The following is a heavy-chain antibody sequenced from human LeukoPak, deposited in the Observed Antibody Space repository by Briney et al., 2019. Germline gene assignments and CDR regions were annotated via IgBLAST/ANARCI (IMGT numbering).Heavy chain of an antibody. CDR2: INPNSGGT. CDR1: GYTFTSYY. V-gene: IGHV1-2*04. J-gene: IGHJ6*02. CDR3: ARTRIRCSSTSCYRYGMDV. D-gene: IGHD2-2*01. Sequence: ASVKVSCKASGYTFTSYYMHWARQAPGQGLEWMGWINPNSGGTNYAQKFQGWVTMTRDTSISTAYMELSRLRSDDTAVYYCARTRIRCSSTSCYRYGMDVWGQGTTVTVSS.